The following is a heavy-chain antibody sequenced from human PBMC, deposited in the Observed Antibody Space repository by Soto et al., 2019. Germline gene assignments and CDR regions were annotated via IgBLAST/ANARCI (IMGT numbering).Heavy chain of an antibody. CDR1: GFTLSSYS. V-gene: IGHV3-48*02. CDR3: ARHVVVTAELDD. CDR2: ISGGSGTT. J-gene: IGHJ4*02. D-gene: IGHD2-21*02. Sequence: SGWSLRLSCAASGFTLSSYSMNWVRQAPGKGLEWVSYISGGSGTTYYADSVKGRFTISRDNAKNSLYLQMNNLRDEDTAVYYCARHVVVTAELDDWGQGTLVTVSS.